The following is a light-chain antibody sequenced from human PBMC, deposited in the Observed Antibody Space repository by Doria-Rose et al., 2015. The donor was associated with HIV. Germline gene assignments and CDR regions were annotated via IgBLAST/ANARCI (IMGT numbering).Light chain of an antibody. CDR2: DGS. CDR1: QSFSSTY. CDR3: HQYGTSLT. J-gene: IGKJ1*01. V-gene: IGKV3-20*01. Sequence: TQSPGTLSLSPGERATLSCRASQSFSSTYLAWYQQKPGQAPSLLTYDGSTRATGIPDRFSASGSGTDFTLTINRLEPEDFALYYCHQYGTSLTFGQGTKVEI.